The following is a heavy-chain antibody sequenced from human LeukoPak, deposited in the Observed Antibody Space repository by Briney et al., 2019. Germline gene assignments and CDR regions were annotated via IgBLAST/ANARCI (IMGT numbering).Heavy chain of an antibody. CDR2: ISGGGAGT. J-gene: IGHJ4*02. V-gene: IGHV3-23*01. D-gene: IGHD1-26*01. Sequence: GGSLRLSCAASGLSFSFYAMSWVRQAPGKGLEWVSSISGGGAGTYYADSVKGRFTISRDNSKNTLYLQMNSLRAEDTAVYYCARGCSGSYYGGVDYWGQRTLVTVSP. CDR1: GLSFSFYA. CDR3: ARGCSGSYYGGVDY.